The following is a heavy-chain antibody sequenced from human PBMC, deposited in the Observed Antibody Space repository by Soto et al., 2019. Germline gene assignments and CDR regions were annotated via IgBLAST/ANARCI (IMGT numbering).Heavy chain of an antibody. CDR1: GFTFDDYT. CDR2: ISWDGGST. V-gene: IGHV3-43*01. Sequence: GGSLRLSCAASGFTFDDYTMHWVRQAPGKGLEWVSLISWDGGSTYYADSVKGRFTISRDNSKNSPYLQMNSLRTEDTALYYCAKGRVTAILSYFDYWGQGTLVTVSS. J-gene: IGHJ4*02. CDR3: AKGRVTAILSYFDY. D-gene: IGHD2-21*02.